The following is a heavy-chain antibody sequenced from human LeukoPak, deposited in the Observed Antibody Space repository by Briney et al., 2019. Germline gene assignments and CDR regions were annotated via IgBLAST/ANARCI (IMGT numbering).Heavy chain of an antibody. CDR1: GFTFSSYA. CDR3: ARDPIRFGAFDI. D-gene: IGHD3-16*01. V-gene: IGHV3-23*01. J-gene: IGHJ3*02. Sequence: TGGSLRLSCAASGFTFSSYAMSWVRQAPGKGLEWVSAISGSGGSTYYADSVKGRFTISRDNAKNSLYLQMNSLRAEDTAVYYCARDPIRFGAFDIWGQGTMVTVSS. CDR2: ISGSGGST.